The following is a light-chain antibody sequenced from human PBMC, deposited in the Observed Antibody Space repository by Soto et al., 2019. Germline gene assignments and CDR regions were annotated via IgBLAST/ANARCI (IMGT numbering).Light chain of an antibody. V-gene: IGKV3-11*01. Sequence: EIVLTQSPATLSLSPGERATLSCRASQTINNYLAWYQQKPGQAPRLLVYDASYRAIGIPARFSGSGSGTDFTLTISRLEPEDFAVCYCQQRSGGPPRLTFGGETKVEIK. CDR2: DAS. J-gene: IGKJ4*01. CDR1: QTINNY. CDR3: QQRSGGPPRLT.